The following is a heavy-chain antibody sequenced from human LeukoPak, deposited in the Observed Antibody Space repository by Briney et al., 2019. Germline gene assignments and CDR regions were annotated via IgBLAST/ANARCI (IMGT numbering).Heavy chain of an antibody. J-gene: IGHJ5*01. Sequence: GGSLRLSCPASGLTFTSHGFHWVRQAPGRGLEWLTFISLDGSRKSYADSVKGRFTFSRDDSKNTLYLEMNSLRAEDTATYYCARDRAVSWLDSWGLGTLVAVSS. CDR3: ARDRAVSWLDS. CDR1: GLTFTSHG. D-gene: IGHD3-10*01. CDR2: ISLDGSRK. V-gene: IGHV3-33*05.